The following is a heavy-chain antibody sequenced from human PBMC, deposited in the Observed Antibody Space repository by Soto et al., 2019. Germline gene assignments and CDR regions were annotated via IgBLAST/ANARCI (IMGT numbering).Heavy chain of an antibody. J-gene: IGHJ6*02. Sequence: GGSLRLSCAASGFTFSSYWMSWVRQAPGKGLEWVSTISGSGCSKYYADSVKGRFTISRDNSKNTLYLQMNSLRAEDTAVYYCEKGAYCISTSCPKDYYYGMDVWGQGTTVTVSS. CDR2: ISGSGCSK. CDR3: EKGAYCISTSCPKDYYYGMDV. V-gene: IGHV3-23*01. D-gene: IGHD2-2*01. CDR1: GFTFSSYW.